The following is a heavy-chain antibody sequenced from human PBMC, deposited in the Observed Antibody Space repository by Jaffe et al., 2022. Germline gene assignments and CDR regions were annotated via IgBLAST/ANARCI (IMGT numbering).Heavy chain of an antibody. D-gene: IGHD4-17*01. Sequence: EVQLVESGGGLVQPGGSLRLSCAASGFTFSSYSMNWVRQAPGKGLEWVSYISSSSSTIYYADSVKGRFTISRDNAKNSLYLQMNSLRAEDTAVYYCARDGWTDYGDYERRLPYYFDYWGQGTLVTVSS. V-gene: IGHV3-48*01. CDR3: ARDGWTDYGDYERRLPYYFDY. J-gene: IGHJ4*02. CDR1: GFTFSSYS. CDR2: ISSSSSTI.